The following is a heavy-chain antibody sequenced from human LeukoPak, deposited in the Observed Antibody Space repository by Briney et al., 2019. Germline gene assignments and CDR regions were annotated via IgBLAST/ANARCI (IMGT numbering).Heavy chain of an antibody. CDR1: GGSISSGGYY. Sequence: SETLSLTCTVSGGSISSGGYYWSWIRQHPGKGLEWIGYIYYSGSTYYNPSLKSRVTISVDTSKNQFSLKLSSVTAADTAVYYCARALDSNYGWFDPWGQGTLVTVPS. V-gene: IGHV4-30-4*08. CDR3: ARALDSNYGWFDP. CDR2: IYYSGST. D-gene: IGHD4-11*01. J-gene: IGHJ5*02.